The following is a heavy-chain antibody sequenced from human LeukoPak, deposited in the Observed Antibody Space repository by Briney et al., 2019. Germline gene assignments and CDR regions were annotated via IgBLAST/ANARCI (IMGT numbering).Heavy chain of an antibody. V-gene: IGHV3-33*01. D-gene: IGHD4-11*01. CDR1: GFTFNNYG. J-gene: IGHJ4*02. CDR3: ARTNERYSNYNLFDY. CDR2: IWYDGSNK. Sequence: GGSLRLSCAASGFTFNNYGMHWVRHAPDKGLEWVAVIWYDGSNKYYADSVKGRFTISRDNSENTLYLQMNSLRAEDTAVYYCARTNERYSNYNLFDYWGQGTLVTVSS.